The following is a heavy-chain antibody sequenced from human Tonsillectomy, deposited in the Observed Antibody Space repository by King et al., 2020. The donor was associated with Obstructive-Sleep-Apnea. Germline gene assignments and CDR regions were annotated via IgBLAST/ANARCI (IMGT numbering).Heavy chain of an antibody. D-gene: IGHD3-10*01. CDR1: GGYISTYY. V-gene: IGHV4-59*01. CDR2: IYYTGSS. J-gene: IGHJ5*02. CDR3: ARAPYGSGIIDWFDP. Sequence: VQLQESGPGLVKPSETLSLTCTVSGGYISTYYWSWIRQPPGKGLEWIGYIYYTGSSNYNPSLKSRVTISVDTSKNQFSLKLSSVTAADTAVYYCARAPYGSGIIDWFDPWGPGTLAT.